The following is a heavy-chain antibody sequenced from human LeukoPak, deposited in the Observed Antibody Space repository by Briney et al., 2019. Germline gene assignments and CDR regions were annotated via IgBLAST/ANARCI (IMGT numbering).Heavy chain of an antibody. J-gene: IGHJ3*01. CDR1: GFTFDSYA. D-gene: IGHD3-10*02. V-gene: IGHV3-23*01. CDR2: IRGGGAGA. Sequence: GGSLRLSCAASGFTFDSYAMNWVRQAPGKGLEWVSYIRGGGAGARYAEPVMGRFTISRDNPKNTLYLQMDSLSVEDTATYYCAKCSATYYNDAFDVWGRGTMVTVSS. CDR3: AKCSATYYNDAFDV.